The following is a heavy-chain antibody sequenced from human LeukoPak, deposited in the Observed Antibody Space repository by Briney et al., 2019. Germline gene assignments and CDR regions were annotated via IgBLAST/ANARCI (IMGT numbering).Heavy chain of an antibody. Sequence: PSETLSLTCSVSGGFNSRYYWSWVRRPLGKGLEWLGHIFYSGHSNYNASLTSRIRMSVDTSKAQFSLELASVIAADTAVYYCARIDPLGFFDQWGPGILVTVSS. V-gene: IGHV4-59*12. CDR3: ARIDPLGFFDQ. D-gene: IGHD6-25*01. CDR2: IFYSGHS. CDR1: GGFNSRYY. J-gene: IGHJ4*02.